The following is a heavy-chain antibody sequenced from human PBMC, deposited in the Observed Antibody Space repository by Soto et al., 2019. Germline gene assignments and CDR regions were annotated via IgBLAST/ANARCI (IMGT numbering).Heavy chain of an antibody. D-gene: IGHD4-17*01. J-gene: IGHJ2*01. CDR1: GFTFSSYG. CDR3: AKGVVTTVVTQTGRDL. V-gene: IGHV3-30*18. Sequence: QVQLVESGGGVVQPGRSLRLSCAASGFTFSSYGMHWVRQAPGKGLEWVAVISYDGSNKYYADSVKGRFTISRDNSKNTLYLQMNSLRAEDTAVYYCAKGVVTTVVTQTGRDLWGRGTLVTVSS. CDR2: ISYDGSNK.